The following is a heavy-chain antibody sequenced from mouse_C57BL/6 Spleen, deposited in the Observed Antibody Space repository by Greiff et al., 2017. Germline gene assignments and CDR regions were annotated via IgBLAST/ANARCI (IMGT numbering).Heavy chain of an antibody. J-gene: IGHJ2*01. CDR1: GYSFTDYN. CDR2: INPNYGTN. CDR3: ARMGGSSSTFDY. V-gene: IGHV1-39*01. Sequence: VQLQQSGPELVKPGASVKISCKASGYSFTDYNMNWVKQSNGKSLEWIGVINPNYGTNSYNQQFKGKATLTVDQSSSTAYMQLNSLTSEDSAYYYFARMGGSSSTFDYWGQGTTLTVSS. D-gene: IGHD1-1*01.